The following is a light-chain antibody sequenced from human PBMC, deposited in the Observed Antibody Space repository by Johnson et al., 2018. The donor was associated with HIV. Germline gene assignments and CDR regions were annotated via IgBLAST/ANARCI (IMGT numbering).Light chain of an antibody. Sequence: QSVLTQPPSVSAAPGQKVTISRSGSSCDIGNNYVSWHQQLPGTAPKLLINDNNKRPSGIPDRISGSKSGTSATLGITGLQPGDEADYYCGTWNTRLSAGHVFGTGTKVTAL. J-gene: IGLJ1*01. V-gene: IGLV1-51*01. CDR1: SCDIGNNY. CDR3: GTWNTRLSAGHV. CDR2: DNN.